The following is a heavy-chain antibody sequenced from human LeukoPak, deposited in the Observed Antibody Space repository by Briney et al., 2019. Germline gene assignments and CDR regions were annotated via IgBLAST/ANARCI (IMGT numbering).Heavy chain of an antibody. CDR1: GYTLTELS. V-gene: IGHV1-24*01. J-gene: IGHJ4*02. CDR2: FDPEDGVT. CDR3: ATDGGAVAGTPLDY. Sequence: GASVKVSCKVSGYTLTELSMHWVRQSPGKGLEGMGGFDPEDGVTIYAQKFQGRVTMTEDTSTDTAYMELSSLRSEDTAVYYCATDGGAVAGTPLDYWGQGTLVTVSS. D-gene: IGHD6-19*01.